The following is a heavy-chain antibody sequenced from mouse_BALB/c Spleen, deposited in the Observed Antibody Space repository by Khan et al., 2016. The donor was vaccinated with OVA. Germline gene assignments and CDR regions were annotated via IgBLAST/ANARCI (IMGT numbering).Heavy chain of an antibody. Sequence: QLEESGPGLVKPSQSLSLTCTVTGYSITSDYAWNWMRQFPGNKLGWMGFISYSGNTNYNPTFKSRISITRDTSKNQFFLQLNSVTTEDTATYYCARVYGGDFDYWGQGTTLTVSS. D-gene: IGHD1-1*01. V-gene: IGHV3-2*02. CDR3: ARVYGGDFDY. CDR1: GYSITSDYA. CDR2: ISYSGNT. J-gene: IGHJ2*01.